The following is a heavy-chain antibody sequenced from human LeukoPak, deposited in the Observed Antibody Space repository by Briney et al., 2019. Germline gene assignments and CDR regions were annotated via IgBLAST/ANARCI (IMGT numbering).Heavy chain of an antibody. CDR1: GFTFSSYW. D-gene: IGHD3-22*01. J-gene: IGHJ4*02. CDR3: ARDWTHYYDSSGWDAFDI. V-gene: IGHV3-7*01. CDR2: IKQDGSEK. Sequence: PGGSLRLSCAASGFTFSSYWMSWVRQAPGKGLEWVANIKQDGSEKYYVDSVKGRFTISRDNAKNSLYLQMNSLRAEDTAVYYCARDWTHYYDSSGWDAFDIWGQGTLVTVSS.